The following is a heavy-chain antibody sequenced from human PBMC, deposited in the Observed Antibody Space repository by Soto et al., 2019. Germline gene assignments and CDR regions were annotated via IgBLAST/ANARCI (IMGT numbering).Heavy chain of an antibody. CDR1: GFTFSSYG. CDR2: IWYDGSNK. J-gene: IGHJ6*02. V-gene: IGHV3-33*01. CDR3: ARGGEDYYYYYGMDV. D-gene: IGHD2-21*01. Sequence: VGSLRLSCAASGFTFSSYGMHWVRQAPGKGLEWVAVIWYDGSNKYYADSVKGRFTISRDNSKNTLYLQMNSLRAEDTAVYYCARGGEDYYYYYGMDVWGQGTTVTVSS.